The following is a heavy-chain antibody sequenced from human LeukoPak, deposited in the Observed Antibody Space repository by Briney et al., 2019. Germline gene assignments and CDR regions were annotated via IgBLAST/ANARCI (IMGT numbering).Heavy chain of an antibody. Sequence: SETLSLTCTVSGGSISSYYWSWIRQPPGKGLEWIGYIYYSGTTNYNPSLKSRVTISVDTSKNQFSLKLSSVTAADTAVYYCARGVYIAAAQYGDWGQGTLVTVSS. CDR2: IYYSGTT. D-gene: IGHD6-13*01. V-gene: IGHV4-59*01. J-gene: IGHJ4*02. CDR3: ARGVYIAAAQYGD. CDR1: GGSISSYY.